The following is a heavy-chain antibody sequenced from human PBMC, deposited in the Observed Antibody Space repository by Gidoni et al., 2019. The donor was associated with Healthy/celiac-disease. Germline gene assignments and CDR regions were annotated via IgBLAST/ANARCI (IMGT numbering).Heavy chain of an antibody. CDR2: INHSGST. V-gene: IGHV4-34*01. Sequence: VQLQQWGAGLLKPSETLSLTCAVYGGSFSGYYCSWIRQPPEKGLEWIGEINHSGSTNYNPSLKSRVTISVDTSKNQFSLKLSSVTAADTAVYYCARVSDSSGYPHYFDYWGQGTLVTVSS. J-gene: IGHJ4*02. D-gene: IGHD3-22*01. CDR1: GGSFSGYY. CDR3: ARVSDSSGYPHYFDY.